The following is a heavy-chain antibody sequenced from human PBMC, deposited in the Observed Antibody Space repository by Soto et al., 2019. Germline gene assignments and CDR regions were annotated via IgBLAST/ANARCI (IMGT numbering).Heavy chain of an antibody. CDR1: GGSISSYY. V-gene: IGHV4-59*01. CDR3: ARGLTGYSSSWYYYYYMDV. D-gene: IGHD6-13*01. J-gene: IGHJ6*03. CDR2: IYYSGST. Sequence: SETLSLTCTVSGGSISSYYWSWIRQPPGKGLEWIGYIYYSGSTNYNPSLKSRVTISVDTSKNQFSLKLSSVTAADTAVYYCARGLTGYSSSWYYYYYMDVWGKGTTVT.